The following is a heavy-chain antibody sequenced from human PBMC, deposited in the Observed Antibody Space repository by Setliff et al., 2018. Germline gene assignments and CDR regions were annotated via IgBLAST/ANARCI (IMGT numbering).Heavy chain of an antibody. J-gene: IGHJ4*02. Sequence: ASVKVSCKASGYTFTDYYMHWVQQAPGKGLEWMGRVDPEDGHTKYAEKFQGRIAISADMSLDIAHMELGSLTSEDTAVYYCTTGLRHGVPYFDLWGQGTLVTVSS. CDR1: GYTFTDYY. V-gene: IGHV1-69-2*01. CDR3: TTGLRHGVPYFDL. CDR2: VDPEDGHT. D-gene: IGHD3-10*01.